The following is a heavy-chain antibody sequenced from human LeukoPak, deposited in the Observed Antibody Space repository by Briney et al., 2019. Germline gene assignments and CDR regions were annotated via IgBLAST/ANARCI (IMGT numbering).Heavy chain of an antibody. CDR1: GYTFTSYD. CDR3: ARGKVGRRDGYNPFDY. J-gene: IGHJ4*02. V-gene: IGHV1-8*01. Sequence: GASVKVSCKASGYTFTSYDINWVRQATGQGLEWMGWMNPNSGNTGYAQKFQGRVTMTRNTSISTAYMELSSLRSEDTAVYYCARGKVGRRDGYNPFDYWGQGTLVTVSS. D-gene: IGHD5-24*01. CDR2: MNPNSGNT.